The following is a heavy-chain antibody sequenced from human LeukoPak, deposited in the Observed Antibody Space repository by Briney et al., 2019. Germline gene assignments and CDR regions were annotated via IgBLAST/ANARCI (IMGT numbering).Heavy chain of an antibody. CDR1: GVTVSSNY. CDR2: IYSGGST. CDR3: AKVRGAFDI. Sequence: GGSLRLSCAASGVTVSSNYMSWVRQAPGKGLEWLSVIYSGGSTYYADSVKGRFTISRDNSKNTLYLQMNSLRAEDTAVYYCAKVRGAFDIWGQGTMVTVSS. J-gene: IGHJ3*02. V-gene: IGHV3-66*01. D-gene: IGHD3-10*01.